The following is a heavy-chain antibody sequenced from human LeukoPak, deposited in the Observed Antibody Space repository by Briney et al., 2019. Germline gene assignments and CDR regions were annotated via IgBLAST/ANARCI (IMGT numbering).Heavy chain of an antibody. CDR2: IYYSGST. D-gene: IGHD6-6*01. CDR1: GGSISSSNW. CDR3: ARETYSSSSGGIDY. Sequence: PSETLSLTCAVSGGSISSSNWWSWVRQPPGKGLEWIGYIYYSGSTNYNPSLKSRVTISVDTSKNQFSLKLSSVTAADTAVYYCARETYSSSSGGIDYWGQGTLVTVSS. V-gene: IGHV4-4*02. J-gene: IGHJ4*02.